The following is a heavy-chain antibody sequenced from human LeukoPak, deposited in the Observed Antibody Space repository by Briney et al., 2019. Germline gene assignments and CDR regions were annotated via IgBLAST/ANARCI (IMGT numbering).Heavy chain of an antibody. CDR3: ARRVVNNRNWYFNL. Sequence: GASLQISSEGFGSFFTRNWIGWVRQLPGKGLEWMGIIYPGDSDTRYSASFQGQVTISADKSINTAYLQWSSLKASDTAMYYCARRVVNNRNWYFNLWGRGTLVTVSS. CDR1: GSFFTRNW. D-gene: IGHD4-23*01. V-gene: IGHV5-51*01. J-gene: IGHJ2*01. CDR2: IYPGDSDT.